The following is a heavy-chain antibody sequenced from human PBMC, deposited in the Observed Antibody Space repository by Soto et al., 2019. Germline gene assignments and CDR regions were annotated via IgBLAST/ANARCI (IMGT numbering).Heavy chain of an antibody. D-gene: IGHD4-17*01. J-gene: IGHJ4*02. Sequence: SETLSLTCAVYGGSFSGYYWSWIRQPPGKGLEWIGEINHIGSTNYNPSLKSRVTISVDTSKNQFSLKLSSVTAADTAVYYCASRSSVTTRFVDYWGQGTLVTVSS. CDR3: ASRSSVTTRFVDY. CDR1: GGSFSGYY. V-gene: IGHV4-34*01. CDR2: INHIGST.